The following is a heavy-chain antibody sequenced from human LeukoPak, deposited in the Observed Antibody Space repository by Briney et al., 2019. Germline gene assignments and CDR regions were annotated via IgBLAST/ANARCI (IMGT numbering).Heavy chain of an antibody. J-gene: IGHJ6*03. D-gene: IGHD1-26*01. CDR3: ARCEGATLPYYYYYMDV. CDR1: GGSISSYY. Sequence: SETLSLTCTVSGGSISSYYWSWIRQPPGKGLEWIGYIYYSGSTNYNLSLKSRVTISVDTSKNQFSLKLSSVTAADTAVYYCARCEGATLPYYYYYMDVWGKGTTVTISS. CDR2: IYYSGST. V-gene: IGHV4-59*08.